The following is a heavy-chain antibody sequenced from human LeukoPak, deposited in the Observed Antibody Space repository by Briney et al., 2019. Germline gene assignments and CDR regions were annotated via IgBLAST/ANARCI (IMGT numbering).Heavy chain of an antibody. V-gene: IGHV2-5*02. CDR2: IYWDDDK. Sequence: SGPTLVNPTQTLTLTCTFSGFSLSTSGVGVGWIRQPPGKALEWLALIYWDDDKRYSPSLKSRLTITKDTSKNQVVLTMTNMVPVDTATYYCPHLRGYSYGPTTPDYWGQGTLVTVSS. J-gene: IGHJ4*02. CDR1: GFSLSTSGVG. CDR3: PHLRGYSYGPTTPDY. D-gene: IGHD5-18*01.